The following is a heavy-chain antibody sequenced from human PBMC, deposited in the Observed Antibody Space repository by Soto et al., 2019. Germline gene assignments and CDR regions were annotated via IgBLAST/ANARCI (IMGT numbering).Heavy chain of an antibody. J-gene: IGHJ4*02. V-gene: IGHV3-48*02. CDR1: GFTFSSYG. CDR3: AREDILGARSFDY. D-gene: IGHD1-26*01. CDR2: ISSLSSPR. Sequence: GGSLRLSCAASGFTFSSYGMHWVRQAPGKGLEWVSYISSLSSPRYYTESVEGRFIISRDNAKNSLYLQMNSLRDEDTAVYFCAREDILGARSFDYWGQGALVTVSS.